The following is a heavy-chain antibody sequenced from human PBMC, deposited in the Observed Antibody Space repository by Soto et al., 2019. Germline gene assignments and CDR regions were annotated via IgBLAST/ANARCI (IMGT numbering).Heavy chain of an antibody. V-gene: IGHV3-33*01. CDR3: ARDPDNKLEV. Sequence: GGSLRLSCAASGFTFSSYGMRWVRQDPGKGLEWVAVIWNDGSNKYYADSVKGRFTISRDNYKNTLYLQMNSLRAEDTAVYNCARDPDNKLEVWCKGTTVTVSS. CDR1: GFTFSSYG. J-gene: IGHJ6*04. CDR2: IWNDGSNK. D-gene: IGHD1-1*01.